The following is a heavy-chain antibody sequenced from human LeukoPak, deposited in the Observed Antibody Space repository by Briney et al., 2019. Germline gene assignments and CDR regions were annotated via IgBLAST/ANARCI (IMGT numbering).Heavy chain of an antibody. V-gene: IGHV3-53*01. CDR1: GFTVSSNY. J-gene: IGHJ5*02. Sequence: PGGSLRLSCAASGFTVSSNYMSWVRQAPGKGLEWVSVIYSGGSTYYADSVKGRFTISRDNSKNTLYLQMNSLRAEDTAVYYCARVRLAAAGDWFDPWGQGTLVTVSS. CDR2: IYSGGST. D-gene: IGHD6-13*01. CDR3: ARVRLAAAGDWFDP.